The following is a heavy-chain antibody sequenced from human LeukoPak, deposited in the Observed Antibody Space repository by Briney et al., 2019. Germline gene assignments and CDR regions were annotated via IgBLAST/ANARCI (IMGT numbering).Heavy chain of an antibody. CDR2: IWYDGSNK. Sequence: GALSLCYAAGGITFSSYGMQGGRAAPGKGEGWGAVIWYDGSNKYYADSVKGRITISRDNSKNTLYLQMNSLRAEDTAVYYCATLDIVVVVAAPGMDVWGQGTTVTVSS. V-gene: IGHV3-33*01. D-gene: IGHD2-15*01. CDR3: ATLDIVVVVAAPGMDV. CDR1: GITFSSYG. J-gene: IGHJ6*02.